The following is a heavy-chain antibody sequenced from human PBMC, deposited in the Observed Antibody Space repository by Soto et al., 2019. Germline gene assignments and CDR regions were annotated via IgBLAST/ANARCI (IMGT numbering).Heavy chain of an antibody. CDR3: GRSKGKVGGTDS. CDR1: GGSISSSAYF. CDR2: LYYTGST. Sequence: QVQLQESGPGLVKPSETLSLTCTVSGGSISSSAYFWGWIRQSPGKGLEWIGTLYYTGSTYYNPSPESRVTMSVDTSKNQFSLKMSSVTATDTAVYYCGRSKGKVGGTDSWGHGTLVTVSS. J-gene: IGHJ5*01. D-gene: IGHD1-26*01. V-gene: IGHV4-39*01.